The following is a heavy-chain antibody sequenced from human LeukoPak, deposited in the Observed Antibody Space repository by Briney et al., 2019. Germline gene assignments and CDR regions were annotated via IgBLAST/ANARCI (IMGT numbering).Heavy chain of an antibody. D-gene: IGHD3-9*01. CDR3: ARGGLRYFDWLPLDRPFDY. V-gene: IGHV6-1*01. J-gene: IGHJ4*02. CDR2: TYYRSKWYN. CDR1: VDSVSTNSAA. Sequence: SQTLSLTCAISVDSVSTNSAAWNWIRQSPSRGLEWLRRTYYRSKWYNDYAVSVKSRITINPDTSKNQFSLQLKSVTPEDTAVYYCARGGLRYFDWLPLDRPFDYWGQGTLVTVSS.